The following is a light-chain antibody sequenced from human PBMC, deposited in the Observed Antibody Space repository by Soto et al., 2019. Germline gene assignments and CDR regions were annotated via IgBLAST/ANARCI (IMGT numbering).Light chain of an antibody. CDR1: QTISTS. Sequence: DIQMTQSPSTLSAFVGDRVTITRRASQTISTSLAWYQQKPGKAPKLLIYLASTLQSGVPARFSGSGSATEFTLSISSLQPDDFATYYCQQYGTSSRTFGQGTKVDI. CDR2: LAS. CDR3: QQYGTSSRT. V-gene: IGKV1-5*03. J-gene: IGKJ1*01.